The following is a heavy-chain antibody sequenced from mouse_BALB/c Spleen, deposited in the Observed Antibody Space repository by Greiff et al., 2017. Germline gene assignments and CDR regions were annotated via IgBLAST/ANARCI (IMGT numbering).Heavy chain of an antibody. J-gene: IGHJ3*01. CDR3: ARQFNGYPFAY. Sequence: QVQLQQSAAELARPGASVKMSCKASGYTFTSYTMHWVKQRPGQGLEWIGYINPSSGYTEYNQKFKDKTTLTADKSSSTAYMQLSSLTSEDSAVYYCARQFNGYPFAYWGQGTLVTVSA. CDR1: GYTFTSYT. D-gene: IGHD1-2*01. V-gene: IGHV1-4*02. CDR2: INPSSGYT.